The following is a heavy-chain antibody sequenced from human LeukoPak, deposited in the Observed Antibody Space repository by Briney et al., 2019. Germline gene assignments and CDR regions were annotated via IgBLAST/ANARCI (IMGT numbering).Heavy chain of an antibody. V-gene: IGHV3-23*01. CDR3: AKARARNPDCSGGSCYSPSYGYFDY. Sequence: PGGSLRLSCAGSGFPFSSHGMNWVRQAPGKGLEWVSGISPGGGPTYYADSVKGRFTISRDNSKNTLYLQMNSLRAEDTAVYYCAKARARNPDCSGGSCYSPSYGYFDYWGQGTLVTVSS. CDR1: GFPFSSHG. CDR2: ISPGGGPT. J-gene: IGHJ4*02. D-gene: IGHD2-15*01.